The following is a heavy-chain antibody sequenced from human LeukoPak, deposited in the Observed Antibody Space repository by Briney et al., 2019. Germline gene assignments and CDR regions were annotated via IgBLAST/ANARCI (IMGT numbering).Heavy chain of an antibody. CDR3: ARGDYYDSSGFDY. Sequence: PSETLSLTCTVSGCSISSGGYYWSWIRQHPGKGLEWIGYIYYSGSTYYNPSLKSRVTISVDTSKNQFSLKLSSVTAAVTAVYYCARGDYYDSSGFDYWGQGTLVTVSS. D-gene: IGHD3-22*01. J-gene: IGHJ4*02. CDR2: IYYSGST. V-gene: IGHV4-31*03. CDR1: GCSISSGGYY.